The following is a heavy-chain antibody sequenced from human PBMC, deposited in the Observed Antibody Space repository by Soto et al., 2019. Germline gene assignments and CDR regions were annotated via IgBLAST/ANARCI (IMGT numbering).Heavy chain of an antibody. J-gene: IGHJ4*02. V-gene: IGHV3-21*01. Sequence: GGSLRLSCAASGFTFSSYSMNWVRQAPGKGLEWVSSISSSSSYIYHADSVKGRFTISRDNAKNSLYLQMNSLRAEDTAVYYCAREVSVAGHDYWGQGTLVTVSS. CDR2: ISSSSSYI. CDR3: AREVSVAGHDY. CDR1: GFTFSSYS. D-gene: IGHD6-19*01.